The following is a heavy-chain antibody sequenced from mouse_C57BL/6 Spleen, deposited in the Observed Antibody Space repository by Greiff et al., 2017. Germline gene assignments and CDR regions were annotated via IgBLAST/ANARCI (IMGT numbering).Heavy chain of an antibody. D-gene: IGHD3-2*02. V-gene: IGHV1-81*01. CDR3: ARSDSSGAWFAY. J-gene: IGHJ3*01. CDR2: IYPRSGNT. CDR1: GYTFTSYG. Sequence: VQLKQSGAELARPGASVKLSCKASGYTFTSYGISWVKQRTGQGLEWIGEIYPRSGNTYYNEKFKGKATLTADKSSSTAYMEPRSLTSEDSAVYFCARSDSSGAWFAYWGQGTLVTVSA.